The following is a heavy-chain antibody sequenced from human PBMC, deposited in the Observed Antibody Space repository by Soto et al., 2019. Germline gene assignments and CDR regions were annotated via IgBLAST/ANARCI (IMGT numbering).Heavy chain of an antibody. Sequence: SETLSLTCAVYGGSFSGYYWSWIRQPPGKGLEWIGEINHSGSTNYNPSLKSRVTISADTSKNQFSLKLSSVTAADTAVYYCARGRPLWFKAFDIWGQGTMVTVSS. D-gene: IGHD3-10*01. V-gene: IGHV4-34*01. CDR2: INHSGST. CDR3: ARGRPLWFKAFDI. CDR1: GGSFSGYY. J-gene: IGHJ3*02.